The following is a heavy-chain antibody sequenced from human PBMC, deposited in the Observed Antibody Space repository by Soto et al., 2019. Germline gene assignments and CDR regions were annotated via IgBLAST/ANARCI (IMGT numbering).Heavy chain of an antibody. V-gene: IGHV4-4*07. D-gene: IGHD3-3*01. CDR3: ARDMRVFGGMDV. CDR1: GGSITSYC. CDR2: TYVTGDS. J-gene: IGHJ6*02. Sequence: SETLSLTCTVSGGSITSYCRSWIRQPAGKGLEWIGRTYVTGDSNYSPSLKSRVTMSLDTSKNQFFLKLSSATAADTAVYYCARDMRVFGGMDVWGRGTTVT.